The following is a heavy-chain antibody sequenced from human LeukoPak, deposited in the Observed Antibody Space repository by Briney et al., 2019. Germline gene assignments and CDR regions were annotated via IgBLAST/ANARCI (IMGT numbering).Heavy chain of an antibody. CDR1: GFTFSSYS. CDR2: IKQDGSEK. D-gene: IGHD4-17*01. J-gene: IGHJ4*02. CDR3: ARGPGTTVTY. Sequence: GGSLRLSCAASGFTFSSYSMNWVRQAPGKGLEWVANIKQDGSEKYYVDSVKGRFTISRDNAKNSLYLQMNSLRAEDTAVYYCARGPGTTVTYWGQGTLVTVSS. V-gene: IGHV3-7*01.